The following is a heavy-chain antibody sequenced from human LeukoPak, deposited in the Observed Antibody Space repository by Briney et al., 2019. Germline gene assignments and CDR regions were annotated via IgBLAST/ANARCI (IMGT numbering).Heavy chain of an antibody. CDR3: ARVADTAMEYYFDY. J-gene: IGHJ4*02. CDR1: RGTFSSYA. Sequence: ASVKVSCKASRGTFSSYAISWVRQAPGQGLEWMGRIIPIFGTANYAQKFQGRVTITTDESTSTAYMELSSLRPEDTAVYYCARVADTAMEYYFDYWGQGTLVTVSS. V-gene: IGHV1-69*05. CDR2: IIPIFGTA. D-gene: IGHD5-18*01.